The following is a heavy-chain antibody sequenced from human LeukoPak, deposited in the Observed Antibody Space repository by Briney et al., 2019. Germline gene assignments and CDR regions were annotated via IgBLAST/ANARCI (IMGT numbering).Heavy chain of an antibody. V-gene: IGHV4-59*01. J-gene: IGHJ3*02. CDR1: DGSISSYY. D-gene: IGHD7-27*01. CDR2: IYYSGST. CDR3: ARELGISAFDI. Sequence: SETLSLTCTVSDGSISSYYWSWIRQPPGKGLEWIGSIYYSGSTIYSPSLKSRVTMSVDKSESQFSLRLTSVTAADTAVYYCARELGISAFDIWGQGTMVTVSS.